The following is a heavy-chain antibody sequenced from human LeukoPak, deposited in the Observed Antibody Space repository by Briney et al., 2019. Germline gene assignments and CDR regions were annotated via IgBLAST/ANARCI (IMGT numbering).Heavy chain of an antibody. Sequence: PGGSLRLSCAASGFTFSSYWMSWVRQAPGKGLEWVANIKQDGSEKYYVDSVKGRFTISRDNAKNSLYLQMNSLRAEDTAVYYCARDLQIDYVVVPAAPRDYWGQGTLVTVSS. J-gene: IGHJ4*02. CDR1: GFTFSSYW. V-gene: IGHV3-7*01. CDR2: IKQDGSEK. D-gene: IGHD2-2*01. CDR3: ARDLQIDYVVVPAAPRDY.